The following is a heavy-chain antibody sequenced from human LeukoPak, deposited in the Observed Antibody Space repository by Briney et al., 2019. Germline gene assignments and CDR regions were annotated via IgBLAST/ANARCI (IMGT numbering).Heavy chain of an antibody. D-gene: IGHD1/OR15-1a*01. CDR1: GGTFSSYA. CDR3: SRGPPSLRSTLNNNFFDY. Sequence: SVKVSCKTSGGTFSSYAISWVRQAPGQGLEWMGGIIPIFGRTNYAQKFQGRVRITADTSTRTVYMEVNSLRVEDTALYYCSRGPPSLRSTLNNNFFDYWGQGTLVTVSS. J-gene: IGHJ4*02. CDR2: IIPIFGRT. V-gene: IGHV1-69*06.